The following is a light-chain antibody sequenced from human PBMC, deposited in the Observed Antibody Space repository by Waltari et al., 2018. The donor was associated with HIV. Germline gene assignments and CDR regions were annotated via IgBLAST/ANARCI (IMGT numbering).Light chain of an antibody. J-gene: IGLJ2*01. CDR1: SSDVGGYNL. V-gene: IGLV2-23*01. CDR3: CAYAGSTTYVI. CDR2: EGS. Sequence: QSALTQPASVSGSPGQSITISCTGTSSDVGGYNLFSWYQQHPDKAPKLMIYEGSKRPSGVSNRFSGSKSGNTASLTISGLQAEDEADYYCCAYAGSTTYVIFGGGTKLTVL.